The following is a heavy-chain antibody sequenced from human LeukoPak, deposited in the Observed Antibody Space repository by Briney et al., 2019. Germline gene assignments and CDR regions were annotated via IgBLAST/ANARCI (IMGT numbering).Heavy chain of an antibody. CDR1: GYTFTGYY. CDR2: INPNSGDT. J-gene: IGHJ5*02. V-gene: IGHV1-2*02. CDR3: ARGGEDSIGDWGNWFDP. D-gene: IGHD3-10*01. Sequence: ASVKVSCKASGYTFTGYYMNRVRQAPGQGLEWLGWINPNSGDTKYPQKFRGRVTMTRDTSINTAYMELNRVTSDDTAVYYCARGGEDSIGDWGNWFDPWGQGTLVTVSS.